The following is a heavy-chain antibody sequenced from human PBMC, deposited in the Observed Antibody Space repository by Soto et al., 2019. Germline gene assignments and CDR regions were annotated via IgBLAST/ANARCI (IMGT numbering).Heavy chain of an antibody. Sequence: PGGSLRLSCAISGFSVSSNYLSWVRQAPGKGLEWVSVHYSGGSTYYADSVQGRFTISRDNAKNSLYLQMNSLRAEDTALYHCAKEIVDAVVKGAFDIWGQGTMVTVS. CDR3: AKEIVDAVVKGAFDI. D-gene: IGHD3-22*01. V-gene: IGHV3-53*05. CDR2: HYSGGST. CDR1: GFSVSSNY. J-gene: IGHJ3*02.